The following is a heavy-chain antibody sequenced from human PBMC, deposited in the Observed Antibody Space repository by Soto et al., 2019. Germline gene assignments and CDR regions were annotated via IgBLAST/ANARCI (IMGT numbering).Heavy chain of an antibody. CDR2: ISDDGINE. CDR3: ARGSAGHCNSGTLLD. CDR1: GFTFSTYA. J-gene: IGHJ4*02. Sequence: QVQVVESGGGVVQPEKSLRLSCAASGFTFSTYAMHWVRQAPGKGLEWVAVISDDGINEYYADSVKGRFPISRDNSKSMLYLQVNGLRAEDTAVYYCARGSAGHCNSGTLLDWGQGTLVTVSS. V-gene: IGHV3-30-3*01. D-gene: IGHD3-10*01.